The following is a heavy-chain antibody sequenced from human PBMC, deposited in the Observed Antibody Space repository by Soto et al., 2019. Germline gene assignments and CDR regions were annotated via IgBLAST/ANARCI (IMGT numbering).Heavy chain of an antibody. D-gene: IGHD2-15*01. CDR2: INHSGST. V-gene: IGHV4-34*01. Sequence: PSETLSLTCAVYGGSFSGYYWSWIRQPPGKGLEWIGEINHSGSTNYNPSLKSRVTISVDTSKNQFSLKLSSVTAADTAVYYCARGPIVVVVAATVFDYWGQGTLVTVSS. CDR3: ARGPIVVVVAATVFDY. J-gene: IGHJ4*02. CDR1: GGSFSGYY.